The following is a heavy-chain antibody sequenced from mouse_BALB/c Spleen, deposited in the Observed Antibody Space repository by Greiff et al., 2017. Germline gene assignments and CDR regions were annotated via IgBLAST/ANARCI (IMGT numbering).Heavy chain of an antibody. D-gene: IGHD1-2*01. J-gene: IGHJ4*01. CDR2: ISSGGSYT. CDR1: GFTFSSYG. V-gene: IGHV5-6*01. Sequence: DVHLVESGGDLVKPGGSLKLSCAASGFTFSSYGMSWVRQTPDKRLEWVATISSGGSYTYYPDSVKGRFTISRDNAKNTLYLQMSSLKSEDTAMYYCARDGYEAMDYWGQGTSVTVSS. CDR3: ARDGYEAMDY.